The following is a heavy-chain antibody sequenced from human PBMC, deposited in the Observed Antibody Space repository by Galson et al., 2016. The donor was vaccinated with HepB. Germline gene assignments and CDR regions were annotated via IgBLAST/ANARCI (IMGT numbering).Heavy chain of an antibody. Sequence: TLSLTCSVSGGSITTGGYYWSWIRQHPGKGLEWIGFIFYNGSTFYTPSLKSRLTISMDTSKNQFSLKLTSVTAADTAVYYCALYGSGSFSDTFDYWGQGTLVT. J-gene: IGHJ4*02. V-gene: IGHV4-31*03. D-gene: IGHD3-10*01. CDR1: GGSITTGGYY. CDR3: ALYGSGSFSDTFDY. CDR2: IFYNGST.